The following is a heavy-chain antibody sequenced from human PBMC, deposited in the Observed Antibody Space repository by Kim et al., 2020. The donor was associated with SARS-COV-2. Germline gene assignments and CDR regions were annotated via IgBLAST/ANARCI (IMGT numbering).Heavy chain of an antibody. V-gene: IGHV4-31*02. J-gene: IGHJ4*02. CDR3: ARLRRTTRFDY. D-gene: IGHD4-17*01. CDR2: T. Sequence: TYYNPSLKSRVTISVDTSKNQFSLKLSSVTAADTAVYYCARLRRTTRFDYWGQGTLVTVSS.